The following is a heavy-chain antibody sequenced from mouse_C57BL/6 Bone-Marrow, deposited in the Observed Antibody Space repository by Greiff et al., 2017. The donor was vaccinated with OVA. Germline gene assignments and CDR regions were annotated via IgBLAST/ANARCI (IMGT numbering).Heavy chain of an antibody. CDR1: GFTFSSYG. CDR3: ARRETFDY. V-gene: IGHV5-6*02. CDR2: ISSGGSYT. Sequence: EVKVVESGGDLVKPGGSLKLSCAASGFTFSSYGMSWVRQTPDKRLEWVATISSGGSYTYYPDSVKGRFTISRDNAKNTLYLQMSSLKSEDTAVYYCARRETFDYWGQGTTLTVSS. J-gene: IGHJ2*01.